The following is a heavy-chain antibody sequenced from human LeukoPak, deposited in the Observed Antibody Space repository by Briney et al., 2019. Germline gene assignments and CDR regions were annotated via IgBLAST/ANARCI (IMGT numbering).Heavy chain of an antibody. D-gene: IGHD4-11*01. CDR2: INHSGSA. Sequence: PSETLSLTCGLFGRSIIGYHWNWIRQSPGKGLKWIGEINHSGSANYNPSFKSRVTISLDTSKNQFSLALRSLNAAGTAWYYLTRNPTTVVRGPYYFYDWGQGTLGTVSS. CDR1: GRSIIGYH. CDR3: TRNPTTVVRGPYYFYD. V-gene: IGHV4-34*01. J-gene: IGHJ4*02.